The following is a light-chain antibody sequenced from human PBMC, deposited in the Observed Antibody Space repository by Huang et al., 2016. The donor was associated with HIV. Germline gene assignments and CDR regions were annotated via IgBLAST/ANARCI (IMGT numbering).Light chain of an antibody. CDR3: QQYNNWPYT. V-gene: IGKV3-15*01. J-gene: IGKJ2*01. Sequence: EIVMTQSPATLSVSPGERATLSCKASQSISNNLAWYQQKHGQPPRLLIHGASTRATGIPARFSGSGSGPGFTLTISSLQSEDFALYHCQQYNNWPYTFGQGTKLEIK. CDR2: GAS. CDR1: QSISNN.